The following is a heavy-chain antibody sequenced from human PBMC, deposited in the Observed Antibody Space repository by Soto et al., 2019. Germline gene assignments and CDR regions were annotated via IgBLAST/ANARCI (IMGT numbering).Heavy chain of an antibody. D-gene: IGHD3-16*02. CDR1: GYTFTSYG. Sequence: GASVKVSCKASGYTFTSYGISRVRQAPGQGLEWMGWISAYNGNTNYAQKLQGRVTMTTDTSTSTAYMELRSLRSDDTAVYYCARGVSWGSYRYHNWFDPWGQGTLVTVSS. J-gene: IGHJ5*02. V-gene: IGHV1-18*01. CDR2: ISAYNGNT. CDR3: ARGVSWGSYRYHNWFDP.